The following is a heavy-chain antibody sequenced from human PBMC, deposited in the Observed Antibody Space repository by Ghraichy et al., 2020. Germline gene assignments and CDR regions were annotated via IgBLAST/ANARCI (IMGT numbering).Heavy chain of an antibody. CDR3: SRLEYHGGDWYFDY. V-gene: IGHV2-5*02. J-gene: IGHJ4*01. CDR2: IYWDDEK. Sequence: SGPTLVKPTQTLTLTCTFSGFSLSSIGASVGWIRQPPGKAPEWLALIYWDDEKRYIPSLESRLTITKDTSKNQVVLIITNMDPVDTGSYFCSRLEYHGGDWYFDYCGHGTLVTVSS. CDR1: GFSLSSIGAS. D-gene: IGHD2-21*01.